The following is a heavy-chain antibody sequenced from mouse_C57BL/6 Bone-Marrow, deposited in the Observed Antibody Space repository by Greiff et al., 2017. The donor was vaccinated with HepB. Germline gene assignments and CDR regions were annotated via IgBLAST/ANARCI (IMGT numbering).Heavy chain of an antibody. D-gene: IGHD2-5*01. CDR2: ISSGGSYT. V-gene: IGHV5-6*01. CDR3: ARAYYSNRYYYAMDY. J-gene: IGHJ4*01. Sequence: EVQRVESGGDLVKPGGSLKLSCAASGFTFSSYGMSWVRQTPDKRLEWVATISSGGSYTYYPDSVKGRFTISRDNAKNTLYLQMSSLKSEDTAMYYCARAYYSNRYYYAMDYWGQGTSVTVSS. CDR1: GFTFSSYG.